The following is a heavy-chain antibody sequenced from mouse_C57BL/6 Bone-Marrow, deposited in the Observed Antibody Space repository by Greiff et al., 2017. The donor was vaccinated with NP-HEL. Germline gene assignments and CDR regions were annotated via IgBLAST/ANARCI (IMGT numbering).Heavy chain of an antibody. V-gene: IGHV1-4*01. CDR1: GYTFTNYT. D-gene: IGHD1-1*01. CDR2: INPSSGYT. CDR3: AGDYGSRYGCFAFDY. Sequence: VQLQQSGAELARPGASVKMSCKASGYTFTNYTMHWVKQRPGQGLEWIGYINPSSGYTKYNQKFKDKATLTVDKSSSTAYMQLSSLTSEDSAVYYCAGDYGSRYGCFAFDYWGQGTSVTVSS. J-gene: IGHJ4*01.